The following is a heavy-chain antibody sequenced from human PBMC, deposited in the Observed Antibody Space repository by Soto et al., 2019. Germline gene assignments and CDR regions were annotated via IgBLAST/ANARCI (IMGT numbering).Heavy chain of an antibody. Sequence: QVQLVQSGAEVKKPGASVKVSCTASGYTFSNYGITWVRQASGQGLEWMGGISTYNGNTNYAKKVQGRVTMTIDTSTSTAYMELRSLSSDDTAMYYCAACTGPSCHRGREWFDPWGQGTLVTVSA. CDR3: AACTGPSCHRGREWFDP. V-gene: IGHV1-18*04. D-gene: IGHD2-2*01. CDR1: GYTFSNYG. CDR2: ISTYNGNT. J-gene: IGHJ5*02.